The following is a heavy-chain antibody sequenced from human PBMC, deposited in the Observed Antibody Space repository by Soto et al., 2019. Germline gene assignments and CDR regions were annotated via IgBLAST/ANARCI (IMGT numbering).Heavy chain of an antibody. CDR2: ISSSSIFI. D-gene: IGHD2-15*01. CDR1: GFTFSSYS. Sequence: GGSLRLSCAASGFTFSSYSMNWVRQAPGKGLEWVSFISSSSIFIYYADSVKGRFTISRDNAKNSLYLQMNSLRAEDTAVYYCARVNYCSSSSCSPFDYWGQGTLVTVSS. V-gene: IGHV3-21*01. CDR3: ARVNYCSSSSCSPFDY. J-gene: IGHJ4*02.